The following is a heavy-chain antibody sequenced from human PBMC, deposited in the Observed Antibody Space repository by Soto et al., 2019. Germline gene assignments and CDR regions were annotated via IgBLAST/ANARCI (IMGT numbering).Heavy chain of an antibody. V-gene: IGHV1-3*01. CDR3: ARVRDVGAITVLDYYYGMDV. D-gene: IGHD1-26*01. CDR1: GYTFTSYS. J-gene: IGHJ6*02. CDR2: INAANGNT. Sequence: ASVKVSCKASGYTFTSYSLHWVRQAPGQRLEWMGWINAANGNTRDSQNFQGRVRITRDTSASIAYMELSSLRSEDTAVYYCARVRDVGAITVLDYYYGMDVWGQGTTVTVSS.